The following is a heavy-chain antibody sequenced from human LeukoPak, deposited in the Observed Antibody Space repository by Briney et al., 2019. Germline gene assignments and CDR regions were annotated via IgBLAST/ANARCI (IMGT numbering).Heavy chain of an antibody. Sequence: SETLSLTCTVSGGSISTYYWSWVRQPPGKGLEWIGEIYHSGNTNYNASLKSRVTVSVDKSKNQFSLKLSSVTAADTAVYYCARVYDGYAFDIWGQGTMVTVSS. CDR3: ARVYDGYAFDI. CDR1: GGSISTYY. J-gene: IGHJ3*02. D-gene: IGHD3-22*01. V-gene: IGHV4-59*12. CDR2: IYHSGNT.